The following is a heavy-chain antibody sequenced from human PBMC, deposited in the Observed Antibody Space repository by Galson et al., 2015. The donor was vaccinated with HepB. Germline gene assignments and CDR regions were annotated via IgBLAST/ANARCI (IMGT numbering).Heavy chain of an antibody. V-gene: IGHV3-48*03. CDR3: ARDLGYSSSWHLYYYGMDV. CDR2: ISSSGSTI. CDR1: GFTFSSYE. Sequence: SLRLSCAASGFTFSSYEMNWVRQAPGKGLEWVSYISSSGSTIYYADSVKGRFTISRDNAKNSLYLQMNSLRAEDTAVYYCARDLGYSSSWHLYYYGMDVWGQGTTVTVSS. J-gene: IGHJ6*02. D-gene: IGHD6-13*01.